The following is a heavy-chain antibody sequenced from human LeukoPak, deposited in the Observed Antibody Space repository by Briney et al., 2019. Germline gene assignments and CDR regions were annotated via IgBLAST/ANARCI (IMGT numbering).Heavy chain of an antibody. J-gene: IGHJ6*02. CDR3: AKCLSSYSWAGMDV. V-gene: IGHV3-23*01. Sequence: GGSLRLSCAASGFTFGSYAMTWVRQAPGKGLEWVSAISGRGGSTYYADSVKGRFTISGDHSKNTLYLLMNSLRAEDTAVYYCAKCLSSYSWAGMDVWGQGTTVTVSS. CDR2: ISGRGGST. CDR1: GFTFGSYA. D-gene: IGHD6-6*01.